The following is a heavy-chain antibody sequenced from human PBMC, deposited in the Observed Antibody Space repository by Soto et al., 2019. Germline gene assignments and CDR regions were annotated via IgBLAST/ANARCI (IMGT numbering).Heavy chain of an antibody. J-gene: IGHJ4*02. CDR1: GFSFIDVW. Sequence: GGSLRLSCAASGFSFIDVWMHWVRQAPGEGLEWVGRIKRKSDGGTTDYAAPVKGRFSISRDDSENMLFLQLNSLKTEDTAVYYCATLNPKRVVLWGQGTLVTVSS. D-gene: IGHD3-3*01. CDR2: IKRKSDGGTT. CDR3: ATLNPKRVVL. V-gene: IGHV3-15*07.